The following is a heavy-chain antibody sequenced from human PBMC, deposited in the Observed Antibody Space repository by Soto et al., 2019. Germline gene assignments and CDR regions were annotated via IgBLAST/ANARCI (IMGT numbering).Heavy chain of an antibody. V-gene: IGHV5-51*01. J-gene: IGHJ4*02. CDR1: GHSFTTYW. D-gene: IGHD6-6*01. Sequence: PGESLKISCEDSGHSFTTYWIAWVRQMPGKGLEWMGIIYPSDSDTRYSPSFQGQVTISADKSISTAYLQWSSLKASDTAMYYCARPIGALSTSDFTYWGQGTRVTVSS. CDR3: ARPIGALSTSDFTY. CDR2: IYPSDSDT.